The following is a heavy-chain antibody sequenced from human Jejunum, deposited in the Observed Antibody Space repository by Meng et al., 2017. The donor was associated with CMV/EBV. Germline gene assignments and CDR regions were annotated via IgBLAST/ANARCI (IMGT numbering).Heavy chain of an antibody. CDR3: ASEYSSSSC. CDR2: INHSGST. Sequence: LNGAVDGGSFSGYYWSWIRQPPGKGLEWIGEINHSGSTNYDPSLKSRVTISVDTSKNQFSLKLSSVTAADTAVYYCASEYSSSSCWGQGTLVTVSS. D-gene: IGHD6-6*01. CDR1: GGSFSGYY. V-gene: IGHV4-34*01. J-gene: IGHJ4*02.